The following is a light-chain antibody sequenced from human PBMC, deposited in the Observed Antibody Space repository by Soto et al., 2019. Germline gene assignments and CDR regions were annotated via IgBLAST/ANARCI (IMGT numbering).Light chain of an antibody. J-gene: IGLJ1*01. V-gene: IGLV3-1*01. Sequence: SYELTHPPSVSLSPGQTASITCSGDKLGDKYACWYQQKPGQSPVLVIYQDSKRPSGIPERFSGSNSGNTATLTISGTQAMDEADYYCQAWDSSTGVFGTGTKVTVL. CDR2: QDS. CDR3: QAWDSSTGV. CDR1: KLGDKY.